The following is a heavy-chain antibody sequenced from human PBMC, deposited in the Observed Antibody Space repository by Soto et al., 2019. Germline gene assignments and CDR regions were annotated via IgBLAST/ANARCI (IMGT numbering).Heavy chain of an antibody. CDR1: GFTFRTYG. Sequence: GGSLRLSCAASGFTFRTYGMNWVRRAPGGGLEWVASISSSGSFIYYADSVKGRFAISRDNAKSSVSLQMNTLRVEDTAVYYCAREDSIIIPAVSDFWGQGT. J-gene: IGHJ4*02. CDR2: ISSSGSFI. V-gene: IGHV3-21*01. CDR3: AREDSIIIPAVSDF. D-gene: IGHD2-2*01.